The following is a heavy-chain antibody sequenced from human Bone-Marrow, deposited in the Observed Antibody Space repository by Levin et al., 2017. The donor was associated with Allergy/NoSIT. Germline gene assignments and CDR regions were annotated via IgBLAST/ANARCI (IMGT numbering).Heavy chain of an antibody. J-gene: IGHJ4*02. CDR1: GYTFTTYG. Sequence: GESLKISCKASGYTFTTYGLSWVRQAPGQGLEWMGWVSAYTGDTIYAERFKGRLTLTTDTSTTTAYMDLRGLRPDDTAVYYCAREGQTSGGYLSYFFPHWGQGTLVTVS. V-gene: IGHV1-18*01. CDR2: VSAYTGDT. CDR3: AREGQTSGGYLSYFFPH. D-gene: IGHD2/OR15-2a*01.